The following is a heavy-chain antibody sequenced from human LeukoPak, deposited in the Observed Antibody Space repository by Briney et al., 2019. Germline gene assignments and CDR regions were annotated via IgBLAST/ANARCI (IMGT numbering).Heavy chain of an antibody. CDR2: ISSSSSTI. CDR3: ARGPTTKYYDILTTIKGAFDY. V-gene: IGHV3-48*02. Sequence: QPGGSLRLSCAASGFTFSSYWMHWVRQAPGKGLEWVSYISSSSSTIYYADSVKGRFTISRDNAKNSLYLQMNSLRDEDTAVYYCARGPTTKYYDILTTIKGAFDYWGQGTLVTVSS. J-gene: IGHJ4*02. D-gene: IGHD3-9*01. CDR1: GFTFSSYW.